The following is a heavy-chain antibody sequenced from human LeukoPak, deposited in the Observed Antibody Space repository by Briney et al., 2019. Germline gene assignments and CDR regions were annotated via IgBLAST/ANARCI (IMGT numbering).Heavy chain of an antibody. V-gene: IGHV3-23*01. CDR1: GLTFSSYA. Sequence: GGSLRLSCAASGLTFSSYAMSWVRQAPGKGLEWVSTISGSGDSTYYADSVKGRFTISRDNSKNTLYLQMNSLRAEDTAVYLCGYDSGDSYFDYWGQGTLVTVSS. CDR3: GYDSGDSYFDY. J-gene: IGHJ4*02. CDR2: ISGSGDST. D-gene: IGHD4-17*01.